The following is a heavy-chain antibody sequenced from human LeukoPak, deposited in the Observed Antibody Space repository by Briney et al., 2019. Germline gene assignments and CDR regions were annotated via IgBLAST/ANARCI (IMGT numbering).Heavy chain of an antibody. D-gene: IGHD6-13*01. CDR3: ARHWETSSWYVDY. J-gene: IGHJ4*02. CDR1: GASITSYY. Sequence: PSETLSLTCTVSGASITSYYWSWIRQPPGKGLEWIGYIYYSGSTKYNPSLKRRVTMSVDTSQNQLSLKLRSVTAADTAVYYCARHWETSSWYVDYWGQGTLVTVSS. V-gene: IGHV4-59*08. CDR2: IYYSGST.